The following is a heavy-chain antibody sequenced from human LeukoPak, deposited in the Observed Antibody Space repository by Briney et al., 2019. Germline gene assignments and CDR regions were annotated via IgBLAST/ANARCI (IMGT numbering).Heavy chain of an antibody. D-gene: IGHD3-22*01. CDR1: GFSFISFW. CDR3: VRVWAYYNDRSGYFYY. CDR2: IKIDVREK. J-gene: IGHJ4*02. V-gene: IGHV3-7*01. Sequence: PGGALRLSCVAPGFSFISFWMGCVRQAPGKGLGWVAKIKIDVREKYIEASVKGRFPTSTDDPKNSLYLQMKSLRAEDTPLYYFVRVWAYYNDRSGYFYYWGQGTLVTVSS.